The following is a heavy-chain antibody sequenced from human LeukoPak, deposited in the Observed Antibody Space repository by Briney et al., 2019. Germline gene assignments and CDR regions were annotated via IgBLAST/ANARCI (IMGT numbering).Heavy chain of an antibody. CDR2: INHSGST. V-gene: IGHV4-34*01. CDR3: ARISGSYYTTIDY. CDR1: GGSISSYY. J-gene: IGHJ4*02. D-gene: IGHD3-10*01. Sequence: SETLSLTCTVSGGSISSYYWSWIRQPPGKGLEWIGEINHSGSTNYNPSLKSRVTISVDTSKNQFSLKLSSVTAADTAVYYCARISGSYYTTIDYWGQGTLVTVSS.